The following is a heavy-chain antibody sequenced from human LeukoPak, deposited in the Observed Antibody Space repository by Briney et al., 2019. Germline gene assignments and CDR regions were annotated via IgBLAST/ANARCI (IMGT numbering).Heavy chain of an antibody. CDR3: ARAYYDFWSGYFPPNCYYYGMDV. D-gene: IGHD3-3*01. J-gene: IGHJ6*02. V-gene: IGHV3-74*01. CDR1: GFTFSSYW. CDR2: INSDGSST. Sequence: GGSLRLSCAASGFTFSSYWMHWVRQAPGKGLVWVSRINSDGSSTSYADSVKGRFTISRDNAKNTLYLQMNSLRAEDTAVYYCARAYYDFWSGYFPPNCYYYGMDVWGQGTTVTVSS.